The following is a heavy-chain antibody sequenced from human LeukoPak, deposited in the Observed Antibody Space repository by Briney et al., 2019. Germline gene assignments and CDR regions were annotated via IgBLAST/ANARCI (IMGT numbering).Heavy chain of an antibody. J-gene: IGHJ4*02. V-gene: IGHV3-9*01. Sequence: GRSLRLSCVASGFTFNNYAMHWVRQVPGKGLEWGSGIRWNSDSIVYADSVKGRFTISRDNAKNSLYLQMNSLRAEDTAFYYCARDGCGANCLPDFWGQGTLVTVSS. CDR2: IRWNSDSI. D-gene: IGHD2-21*02. CDR3: ARDGCGANCLPDF. CDR1: GFTFNNYA.